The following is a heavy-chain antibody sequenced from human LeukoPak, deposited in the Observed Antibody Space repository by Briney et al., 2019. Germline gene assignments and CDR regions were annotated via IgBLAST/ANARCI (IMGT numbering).Heavy chain of an antibody. CDR3: ARSGDTAMVTGHFDY. V-gene: IGHV3-21*01. J-gene: IGHJ4*02. D-gene: IGHD5-18*01. CDR1: GFTFSSYS. CDR2: ISSSSSYR. Sequence: GGSLRLSCAASGFTFSSYSMNWVRQAPGKGLEWVSSISSSSSYRYYADSVKGRFTISRDNAKNSLYLQMNSLRAEDTAVYYCARSGDTAMVTGHFDYWGQGTLGTGSS.